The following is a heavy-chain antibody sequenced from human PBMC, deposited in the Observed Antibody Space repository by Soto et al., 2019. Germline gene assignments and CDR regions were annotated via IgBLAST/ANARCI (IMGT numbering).Heavy chain of an antibody. CDR1: GGSISSHY. CDR3: ARCPSSYYYYYMDV. Sequence: SETLSLTCTVSGGSISSHYWSWIRQPPGKGLEWIGYIYYSGSTNYNPSLKSRVTISVDTSKNQFSLKLSSVTAADTAVYYCARCPSSYYYYYMDVWGKGTTVTV. J-gene: IGHJ6*03. D-gene: IGHD3-10*01. CDR2: IYYSGST. V-gene: IGHV4-59*11.